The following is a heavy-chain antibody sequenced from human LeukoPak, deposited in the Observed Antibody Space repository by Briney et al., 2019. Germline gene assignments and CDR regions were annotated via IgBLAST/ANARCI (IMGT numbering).Heavy chain of an antibody. Sequence: ASVKVSCKASGGTFISYAISWVRQAPGQGLEWRGGIIPIFGTANYAQKFQGRVTITTDESTSTAYMELSSLRSEDTAVYYCARDKRVTYYYGSGGRRYMDVWGKGTTVTVSS. CDR1: GGTFISYA. CDR2: IIPIFGTA. CDR3: ARDKRVTYYYGSGGRRYMDV. D-gene: IGHD3-10*01. J-gene: IGHJ6*03. V-gene: IGHV1-69*05.